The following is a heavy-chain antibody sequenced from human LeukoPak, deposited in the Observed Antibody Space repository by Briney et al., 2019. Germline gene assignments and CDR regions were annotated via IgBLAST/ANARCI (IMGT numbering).Heavy chain of an antibody. J-gene: IGHJ5*02. CDR1: GGSFSGYY. Sequence: SETLSLTYAVYGGSFSGYYWNWIRQPPGKGLEWIGEINHSGSTNYIPSLKSRVTISVDTSKNQFSLKLSSVTAADTAVYYCARGSKMLGYNWFDPWGQGTLVTVSS. CDR2: INHSGST. D-gene: IGHD1-26*01. CDR3: ARGSKMLGYNWFDP. V-gene: IGHV4-34*01.